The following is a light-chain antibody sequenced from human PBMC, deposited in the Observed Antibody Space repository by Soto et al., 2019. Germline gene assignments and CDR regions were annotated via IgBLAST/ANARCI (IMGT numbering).Light chain of an antibody. Sequence: EIVLTQSPGTLSLSPGERATLSCRASQTVSSSYLAWFQQKPGQAPRLLIYGASYRATGIPDRFSGSGSGTDFTLTINRLEPEDFAVYYCQQYGTSPPLTFGAGTRVEV. CDR3: QQYGTSPPLT. J-gene: IGKJ4*01. CDR2: GAS. V-gene: IGKV3-20*01. CDR1: QTVSSSY.